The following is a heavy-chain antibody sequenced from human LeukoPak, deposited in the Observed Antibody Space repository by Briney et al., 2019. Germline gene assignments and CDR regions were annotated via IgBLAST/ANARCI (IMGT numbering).Heavy chain of an antibody. Sequence: NPSETLSLTCTVSGGSISSGSYYWSWIRQPAGKGLEWIGRIYTSGSTNYNPSLKSRVTISVDTSKNQFSLELSSVTAADTAVYYCARVWDYYYYMDVWGKGTTVTVSS. CDR2: IYTSGST. J-gene: IGHJ6*03. CDR3: ARVWDYYYYMDV. D-gene: IGHD3-16*01. V-gene: IGHV4-61*02. CDR1: GGSISSGSYY.